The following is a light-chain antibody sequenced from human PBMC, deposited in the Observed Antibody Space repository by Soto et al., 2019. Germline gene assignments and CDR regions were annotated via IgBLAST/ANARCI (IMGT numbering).Light chain of an antibody. CDR2: KVN. CDR3: SSYSDNNICV. J-gene: IGLJ1*01. CDR1: SRDIGGYYF. V-gene: IGLV2-8*01. Sequence: QSVLTQPPSASGSPGQAVTISCTGTSRDIGGYYFVSWYQGRPGEAPQLIIYKVNGRPSGVPRRFSGSKSGNTASLTVSGLQAVDAADYYCSSYSDNNICVSGTGTTVTVX.